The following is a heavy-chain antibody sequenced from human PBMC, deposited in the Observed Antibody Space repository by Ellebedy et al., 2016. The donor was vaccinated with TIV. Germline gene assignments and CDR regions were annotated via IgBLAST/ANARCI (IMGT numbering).Heavy chain of an antibody. CDR1: GFTFSSYD. CDR3: ARDLDKSSGWYGGAAY. D-gene: IGHD6-19*01. Sequence: GESLKISCAASGFTFSSYDMHWVRQAPGKGLEWVALISYDANNKYYADSVKGRFTISRDNSMITLYLEMKSLRAEDTAVYYCARDLDKSSGWYGGAAYWGQGTLVTVSS. V-gene: IGHV3-30*03. CDR2: ISYDANNK. J-gene: IGHJ4*02.